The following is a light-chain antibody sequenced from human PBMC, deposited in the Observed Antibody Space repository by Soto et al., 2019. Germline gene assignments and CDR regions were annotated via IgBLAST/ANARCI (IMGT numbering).Light chain of an antibody. CDR2: EVS. Sequence: QAVVTQPPSVSGAPGQRVTISCTGTSSNIGAGYDVHWYQQHPGKAPKLMIYEVSNRPSGVSNRFSGSKSGNTASLTISGLQAEDEADYYCSSYTSSSTLVFGGGTKLTVL. CDR3: SSYTSSSTLV. CDR1: SSNIGAGYD. V-gene: IGLV2-14*01. J-gene: IGLJ2*01.